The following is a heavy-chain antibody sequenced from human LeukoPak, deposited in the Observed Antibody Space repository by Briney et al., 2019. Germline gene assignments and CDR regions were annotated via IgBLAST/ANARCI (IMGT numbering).Heavy chain of an antibody. J-gene: IGHJ4*02. V-gene: IGHV3-66*01. CDR1: GFTVSSNY. Sequence: GGSLRLSCAASGFTVSSNYMSWVRQAPGKGLEWGSVIYSGGSTYYADSVKGRFTISRDNSKHTLYLQMNSLRAEDTAVYYCARVGEGTTVTTLAYWGQGTLVTVSS. D-gene: IGHD4-17*01. CDR3: ARVGEGTTVTTLAY. CDR2: IYSGGST.